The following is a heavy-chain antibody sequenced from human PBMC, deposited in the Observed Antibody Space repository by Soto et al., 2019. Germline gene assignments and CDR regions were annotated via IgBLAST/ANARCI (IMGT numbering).Heavy chain of an antibody. CDR1: GYTFTSYS. Sequence: GASVKVSCKASGYTFTSYSIGWVRQAPGQGLEWMRWISAYNGNTNYAQKLQGRVTMTTDTSTSTAYMELRSLRSDDSAEYYCARKGGTTGTGYYYYMDVWGKGTTVTVSS. D-gene: IGHD1-1*01. CDR3: ARKGGTTGTGYYYYMDV. J-gene: IGHJ6*03. CDR2: ISAYNGNT. V-gene: IGHV1-18*01.